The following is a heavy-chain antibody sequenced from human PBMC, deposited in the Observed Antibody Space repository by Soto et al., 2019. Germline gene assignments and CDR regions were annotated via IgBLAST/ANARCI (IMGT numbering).Heavy chain of an antibody. CDR1: GGSVTSTSYY. J-gene: IGHJ6*02. D-gene: IGHD3-3*01. CDR2: IYYSGST. CDR3: ARVTICGVDPNYYYYGMDV. V-gene: IGHV4-61*01. Sequence: SETLSLTCTVSGGSVTSTSYYWSWIRQPPGKGLEWIGYIYYSGSTNYNPSLKSRVTISVDTSKNQFSLKLSSVTAADTAVYYCARVTICGVDPNYYYYGMDVWGQGTTVTVSS.